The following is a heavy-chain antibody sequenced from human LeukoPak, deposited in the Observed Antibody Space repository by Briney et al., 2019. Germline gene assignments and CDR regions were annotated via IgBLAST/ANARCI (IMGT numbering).Heavy chain of an antibody. Sequence: GGSLRLSCAASGFTFSSCAMSWVRQAPGKGLEWVSIISGSGGSTYHADSVKGRFTISRDNSKNTLHLQMNSLRPEDTAVYYCAKGNYNYDFWSGHDYWGLGTLVTVSS. J-gene: IGHJ4*02. CDR1: GFTFSSCA. D-gene: IGHD3-3*01. CDR2: ISGSGGST. CDR3: AKGNYNYDFWSGHDY. V-gene: IGHV3-23*01.